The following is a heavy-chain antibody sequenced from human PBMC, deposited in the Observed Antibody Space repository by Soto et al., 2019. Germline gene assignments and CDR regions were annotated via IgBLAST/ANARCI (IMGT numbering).Heavy chain of an antibody. D-gene: IGHD3-22*01. CDR2: IYHSGST. CDR1: GGSISSSNW. CDR3: ARSVDYYDSSGVFDY. Sequence: SETLSLTCAVSGGSISSSNWWSWVRQPPGKGLEWIGEIYHSGSTNYNPSLKSRVTISVDKSKNQFSLKLSSVTAADTAVYYCARSVDYYDSSGVFDYWGQGTLVTVSS. V-gene: IGHV4-4*02. J-gene: IGHJ4*02.